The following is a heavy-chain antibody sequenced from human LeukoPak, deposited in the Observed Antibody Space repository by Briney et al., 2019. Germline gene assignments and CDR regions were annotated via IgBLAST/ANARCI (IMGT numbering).Heavy chain of an antibody. CDR3: ARARGYYGSGSYVSYYMDV. V-gene: IGHV3-7*01. D-gene: IGHD3-10*01. Sequence: GGSLRLSCAASGFTFSSYAMSWVRQAPGKGLEWVANIKQDGSEKYYVDSVKGRFTISRDNAKNSLYLQMNSLRAEDTAVYYCARARGYYGSGSYVSYYMDVWGKGTTVTISS. J-gene: IGHJ6*03. CDR1: GFTFSSYA. CDR2: IKQDGSEK.